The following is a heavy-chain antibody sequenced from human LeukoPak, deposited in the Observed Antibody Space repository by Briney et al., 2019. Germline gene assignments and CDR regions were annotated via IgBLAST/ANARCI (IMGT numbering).Heavy chain of an antibody. CDR1: GGSISSYY. D-gene: IGHD6-19*01. CDR3: ARDQGGAVAGTAFDI. V-gene: IGHV4-59*01. J-gene: IGHJ3*02. CDR2: IYYSGST. Sequence: SETLSLTCTVSGGSISSYYWSWIRQPPGKGLEWIGYIYYSGSTNYNPSLKSRVTISVDTSKNQFSLKLSSVTAADTAVYYCARDQGGAVAGTAFDIWGQGTMVAVSS.